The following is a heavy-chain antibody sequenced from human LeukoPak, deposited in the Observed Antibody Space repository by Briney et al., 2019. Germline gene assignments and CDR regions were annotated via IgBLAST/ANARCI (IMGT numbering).Heavy chain of an antibody. CDR2: ISGSGENT. J-gene: IGHJ6*01. CDR3: AKMKGHPLPKYYMDV. CDR1: GFTFSGFA. Sequence: GSLRLLCAACGFTFSGFAMSWVRRTPGKGLEWVSGISGSGENTLYADSVKGRFTISRDNSKNSLYLEMNSLRAEDTSIYYCAKMKGHPLPKYYMDVWGQGTTVTVSS. D-gene: IGHD1-26*01. V-gene: IGHV3-23*01.